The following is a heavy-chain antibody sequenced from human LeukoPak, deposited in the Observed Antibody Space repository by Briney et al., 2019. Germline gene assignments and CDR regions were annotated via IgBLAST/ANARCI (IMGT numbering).Heavy chain of an antibody. CDR3: VRWGPGAAVDY. Sequence: GGSLRLSCAASGFTFKNHGMYWVRQPPGKGLEWVAVIWFDGSNKYYAEAVQGRFTISRDNSRNILSLQMDGVRVEDTAVYYCVRWGPGAAVDYWGQGTQVTVSS. CDR2: IWFDGSNK. D-gene: IGHD6-13*01. CDR1: GFTFKNHG. V-gene: IGHV3-33*01. J-gene: IGHJ4*02.